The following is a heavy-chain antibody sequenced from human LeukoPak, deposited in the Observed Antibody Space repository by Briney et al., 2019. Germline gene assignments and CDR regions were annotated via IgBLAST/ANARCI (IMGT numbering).Heavy chain of an antibody. D-gene: IGHD6-6*01. CDR2: IYHSGIT. CDR1: GGSMNPYY. Sequence: SETLSLTCTVSGGSMNPYYWSWIRQPPGMGLEWIGYIYHSGITDYSPSVKGRVTISVDTSKSQFSLKLSSVTAADTAIYYCAREDPSSSSFPRYFDYWGQGILVTVSS. V-gene: IGHV4-59*01. CDR3: AREDPSSSSFPRYFDY. J-gene: IGHJ4*02.